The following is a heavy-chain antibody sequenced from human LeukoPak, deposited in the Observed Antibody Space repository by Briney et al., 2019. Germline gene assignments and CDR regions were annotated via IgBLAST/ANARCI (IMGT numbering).Heavy chain of an antibody. Sequence: GGSLRLSCAASGFTFSSYWMHWVRQAPGKGLVWVSRIKSDGSSTSYADSVKGRFTISRDNAKNTLYLQMNSLRAEDTAVYYCARDQYSSGPRPIDNWGQGTLVTVSS. CDR2: IKSDGSST. J-gene: IGHJ4*02. CDR3: ARDQYSSGPRPIDN. D-gene: IGHD5-18*01. V-gene: IGHV3-74*01. CDR1: GFTFSSYW.